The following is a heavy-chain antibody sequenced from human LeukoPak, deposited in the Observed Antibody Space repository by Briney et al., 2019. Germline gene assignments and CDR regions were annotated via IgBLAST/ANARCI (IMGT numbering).Heavy chain of an antibody. CDR2: ISSSGSTI. CDR1: GFTFSSYE. D-gene: IGHD4-17*01. V-gene: IGHV3-48*03. Sequence: SGGSLRLSCAASGFTFSSYEMNWVRQAPGKGLEWVSYISSSGSTIYYADSVKGRFTISGDNAKNSLYLQMNSLRAEDTAVYYCARVSYGYMDVWGKGTTVTVSS. J-gene: IGHJ6*03. CDR3: ARVSYGYMDV.